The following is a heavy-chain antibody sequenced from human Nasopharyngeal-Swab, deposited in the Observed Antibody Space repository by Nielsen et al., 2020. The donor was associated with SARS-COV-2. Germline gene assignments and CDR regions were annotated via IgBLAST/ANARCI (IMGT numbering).Heavy chain of an antibody. CDR1: GFTFDDYA. D-gene: IGHD6-6*01. Sequence: GGSLRLSCAASGFTFDDYAMHWVRQAPGKGLEWVSGLSWNSGSIGYADSVKGRFTISRDNARNSLYLQMNSLRGEDTALYYCAKEDSSSSVPDYWGQGTLVTVSS. J-gene: IGHJ4*02. CDR2: LSWNSGSI. V-gene: IGHV3-9*01. CDR3: AKEDSSSSVPDY.